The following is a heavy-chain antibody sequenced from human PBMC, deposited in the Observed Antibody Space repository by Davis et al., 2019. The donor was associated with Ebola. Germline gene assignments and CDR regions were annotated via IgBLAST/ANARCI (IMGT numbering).Heavy chain of an antibody. D-gene: IGHD6-6*01. CDR1: GFTFSSYW. V-gene: IGHV3-74*01. CDR2: INSDGSST. Sequence: HTGGSLRLSCAASGFTFSSYWMHWVRQAPGKGLVWVSRINSDGSSTSYADSVKGRFTISRDNAKNTLYLQMNSLRAEDTAAYYCVNPYTEYRNSGNWIDPWGQGTMVTVSS. CDR3: VNPYTEYRNSGNWIDP. J-gene: IGHJ5*02.